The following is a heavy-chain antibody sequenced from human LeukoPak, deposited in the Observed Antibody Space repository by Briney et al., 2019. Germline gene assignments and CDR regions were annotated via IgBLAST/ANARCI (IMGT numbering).Heavy chain of an antibody. J-gene: IGHJ6*03. CDR1: GFTFSSYS. CDR2: ISWNSGSI. D-gene: IGHD1-26*01. Sequence: PGGSLRLSCAASGFTFSSYSMNWVRQAPGKGLKWVSGISWNSGSIGYADSVKGRFTISRDNAKNSLYLQMNSLRAEDMALYYCAKDVSWELANYYYYMDVWGKGTTVTVSS. CDR3: AKDVSWELANYYYYMDV. V-gene: IGHV3-9*03.